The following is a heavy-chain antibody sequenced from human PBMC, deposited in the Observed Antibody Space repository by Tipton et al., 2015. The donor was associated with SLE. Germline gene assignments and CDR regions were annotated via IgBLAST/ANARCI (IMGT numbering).Heavy chain of an antibody. V-gene: IGHV4-39*02. Sequence: TLSLTCTVSSGSISSSSYYWGWIRQPPGKGLEWIGSIFYSGSSYYNPSLKSRVTIYVDTSKNQFSLKLSSVTAADTAVYYCARDSVGLVDNYHYYYMDVWGKGTTVTISS. D-gene: IGHD1-26*01. CDR3: ARDSVGLVDNYHYYYMDV. CDR2: IFYSGSS. J-gene: IGHJ6*03. CDR1: SGSISSSSYY.